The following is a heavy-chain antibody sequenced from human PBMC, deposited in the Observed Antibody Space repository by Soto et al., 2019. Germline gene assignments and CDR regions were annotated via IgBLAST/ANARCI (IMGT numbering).Heavy chain of an antibody. D-gene: IGHD2-2*02. Sequence: GESLKISCKGSGYSFTSYWIGWVRQMPGKGLEWMGIIYLGDSNTRYSPSFQGQVTISADKSISTAYLEWSSLKVSDTAIYYCARQEYCSSTACYTVDSWGQGTLVTVSS. CDR3: ARQEYCSSTACYTVDS. CDR2: IYLGDSNT. V-gene: IGHV5-51*01. J-gene: IGHJ4*02. CDR1: GYSFTSYW.